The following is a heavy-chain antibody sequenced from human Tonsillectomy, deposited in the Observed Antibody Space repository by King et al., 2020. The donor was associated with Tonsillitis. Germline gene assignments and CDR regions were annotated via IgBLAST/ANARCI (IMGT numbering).Heavy chain of an antibody. CDR3: ARHREAAGTAYGYYYYYMDV. CDR1: GGSISSYY. Sequence: VQLQESGPGLVKPSETLSLTCTVSGGSISSYYWSWIRQPPGKGLEWIGYIYYSGSTNYNPSLTSRVTISVDTSKNQFSLKLSSVTAADTAVYYCARHREAAGTAYGYYYYYMDVWGKGTTVTVSS. V-gene: IGHV4-59*08. CDR2: IYYSGST. D-gene: IGHD6-13*01. J-gene: IGHJ6*03.